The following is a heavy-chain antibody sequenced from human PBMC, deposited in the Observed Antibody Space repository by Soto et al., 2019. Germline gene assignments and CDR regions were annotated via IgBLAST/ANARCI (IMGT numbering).Heavy chain of an antibody. J-gene: IGHJ2*01. V-gene: IGHV3-48*01. D-gene: IGHD4-17*01. CDR3: ARGGADGDSPYYYFDL. CDR2: IRNSGNNV. Sequence: EVQLVESGGGLVQPGGSLRLSCAASGFTFSSYSMNWVRKSPGKGLEWVSYIRNSGNNVYYADSVKGRFTISRDNAKYSLALQMKSLRAEDTAVYYCARGGADGDSPYYYFDLWGRGTLVTVSS. CDR1: GFTFSSYS.